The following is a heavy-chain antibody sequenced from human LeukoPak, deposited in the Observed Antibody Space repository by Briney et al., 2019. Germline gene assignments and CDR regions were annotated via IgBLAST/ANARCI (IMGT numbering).Heavy chain of an antibody. CDR2: IYTSGST. D-gene: IGHD6-19*01. J-gene: IGHJ4*02. Sequence: PSETLSLTCTVSGGSISSYYWSWIRQPPGKGLEWIGYIYTSGSTTYSPSLKSRVAISVDTSKNQFSLKLSSVTAADTAVYYCARTRGSSSWDYYFDYWGQGTLVTVSS. V-gene: IGHV4-4*09. CDR3: ARTRGSSSWDYYFDY. CDR1: GGSISSYY.